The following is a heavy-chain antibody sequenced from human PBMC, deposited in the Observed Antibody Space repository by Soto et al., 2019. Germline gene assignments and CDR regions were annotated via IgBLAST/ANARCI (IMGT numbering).Heavy chain of an antibody. CDR2: IIPRSATS. CDR3: ARESRYCSGGSCYFLPGIDY. CDR1: GDTFSTYT. D-gene: IGHD2-15*01. Sequence: SVKVSCKASGDTFSTYTITWMRQAPGQVLEWMGGIIPRSATSSYAQKFQGRVTITADESTSTAYMELSSLRSEDTAVYYCARESRYCSGGSCYFLPGIDYWGQGTLVTVSS. V-gene: IGHV1-69*13. J-gene: IGHJ4*02.